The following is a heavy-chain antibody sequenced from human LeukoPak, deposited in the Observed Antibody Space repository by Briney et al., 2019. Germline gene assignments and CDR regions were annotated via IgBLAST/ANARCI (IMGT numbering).Heavy chain of an antibody. CDR2: INPSGINT. J-gene: IGHJ5*02. D-gene: IGHD6-13*01. CDR3: AGGSSNWYHWFDP. CDR1: GYTFTSYY. V-gene: IGHV1-46*01. Sequence: ASVKVSCKASGYTFTSYYMHWVRQAPGQGLEWMGIINPSGINTNYAQKFQGRVTMTRDTSTSTVHMELSSLRSEDTAVYYCAGGSSNWYHWFDPWGQGTLVTVSS.